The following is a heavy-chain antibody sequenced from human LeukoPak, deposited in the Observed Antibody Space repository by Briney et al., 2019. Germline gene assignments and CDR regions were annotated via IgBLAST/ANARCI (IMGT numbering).Heavy chain of an antibody. CDR2: IYYSGTT. Sequence: SETLSLTCSVSGGSIMSSSNYWGWIRQPPGKGLEWIGSIYYSGTTYYNPSLKSRVTISVDTSKNQFSLKLSSVTAADTAVYYCARGGGSGYCSSTSCYATQFDYWGQGTLVTVSS. CDR1: GGSIMSSSNY. D-gene: IGHD2-2*01. CDR3: ARGGGSGYCSSTSCYATQFDY. V-gene: IGHV4-39*07. J-gene: IGHJ4*02.